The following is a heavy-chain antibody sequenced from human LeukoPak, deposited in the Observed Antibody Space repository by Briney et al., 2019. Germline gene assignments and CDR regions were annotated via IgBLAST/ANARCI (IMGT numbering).Heavy chain of an antibody. CDR2: IKTKTDVGTT. D-gene: IGHD3-22*01. CDR3: TTGLARTYYYDSSGYYLFDY. J-gene: IGHJ4*02. Sequence: PGGSLRLSCAASGFTFSNAWMSWVRQAPGKGLDWVGRIKTKTDVGTTDYAAPVKGRFTISRDDSKNTLYLQMNSLKTEDTAVYYCTTGLARTYYYDSSGYYLFDYRGQGTLVTVSS. CDR1: GFTFSNAW. V-gene: IGHV3-15*01.